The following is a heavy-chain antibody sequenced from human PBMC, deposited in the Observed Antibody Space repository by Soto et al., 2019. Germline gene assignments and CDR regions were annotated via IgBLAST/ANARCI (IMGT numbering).Heavy chain of an antibody. J-gene: IGHJ4*02. Sequence: GGSLRLSCAASGFTFSSYSMHWVRQAPGKGLEWVAVISYDGSNKYYADSVKGRFTISRDNSKNTLYLQMNSLRAEDTAVYYCAKDNNYQYYDSSGYYFDYWGQVNLVTVSP. D-gene: IGHD3-22*01. CDR1: GFTFSSYS. CDR2: ISYDGSNK. V-gene: IGHV3-30*18. CDR3: AKDNNYQYYDSSGYYFDY.